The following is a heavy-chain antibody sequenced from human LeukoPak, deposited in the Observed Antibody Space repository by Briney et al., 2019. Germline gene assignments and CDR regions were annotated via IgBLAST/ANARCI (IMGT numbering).Heavy chain of an antibody. V-gene: IGHV4-34*01. CDR1: GGSFSGYY. J-gene: IGHJ4*02. Sequence: SETLSLTCAVYGGSFSGYYWSWIRQPPGKGLEWIGEINHSGSTNYNPSLKSRVTISVDTSKNQFSLKLSSVTAADTAVYYCARADTYDYWGQGTLVTVSS. CDR2: INHSGST. CDR3: ARADTYDY.